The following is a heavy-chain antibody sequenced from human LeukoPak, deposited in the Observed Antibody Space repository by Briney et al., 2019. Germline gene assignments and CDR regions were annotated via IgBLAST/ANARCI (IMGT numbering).Heavy chain of an antibody. V-gene: IGHV3-21*01. CDR3: ARDKVDTAMVPFDY. CDR2: ISSSSSYI. CDR1: GFTFSSYS. Sequence: GGSLRLSCAASGFTFSSYSMNWVRQAPRKGLEWVSSISSSSSYIYYADSVKGRFTISRDNAKNSLYLQMNSLRAEDTTVYYCARDKVDTAMVPFDYWGQGTLVTVSS. D-gene: IGHD5-18*01. J-gene: IGHJ4*02.